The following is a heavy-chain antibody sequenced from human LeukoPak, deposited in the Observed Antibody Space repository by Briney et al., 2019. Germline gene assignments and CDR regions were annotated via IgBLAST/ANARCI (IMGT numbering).Heavy chain of an antibody. CDR1: GFTFSSYG. CDR2: ISYDGSNK. D-gene: IGHD1-26*01. CDR3: AKDRGSGRHYYYYGMDV. J-gene: IGHJ6*02. Sequence: GGSLRLSCAASGFTFSSYGMHWVRQALGKGLEWVAVISYDGSNKYYADSVKGRFTISRDNSKNTLYLQMNSLRAEDTAVYYCAKDRGSGRHYYYYGMDVWGQGTTVTVSS. V-gene: IGHV3-30*18.